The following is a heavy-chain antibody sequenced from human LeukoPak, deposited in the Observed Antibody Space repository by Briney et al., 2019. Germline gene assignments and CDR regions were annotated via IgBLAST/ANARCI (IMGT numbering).Heavy chain of an antibody. CDR3: AKNYGDYANWFDP. D-gene: IGHD4-17*01. Sequence: SETLSLTCTVSGGSISSYYWSWIRQPPGKGLEWIGYIYYSGSTNYNPSLKSRVTISVDTSKNQFSLKLSSVTAADTAVYHCAKNYGDYANWFDPWGQGTLVTVSS. CDR1: GGSISSYY. J-gene: IGHJ5*02. CDR2: IYYSGST. V-gene: IGHV4-59*01.